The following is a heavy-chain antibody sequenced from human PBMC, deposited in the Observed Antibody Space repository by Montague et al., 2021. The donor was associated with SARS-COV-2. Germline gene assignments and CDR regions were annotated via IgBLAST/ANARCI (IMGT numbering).Heavy chain of an antibody. CDR2: ISRSGET. CDR1: GGSFSAYY. D-gene: IGHD6-19*01. CDR3: AKGRRPLSVGSGWYLDY. Sequence: SETLSLTCAVYGGSFSAYYWTWIRQPPGKGLEWIGEISRSGETTYNPSLKSRVTLSGDTSRNQFSLELRSVTAADTALYYCAKGRRPLSVGSGWYLDYWGLGTLVTVSS. V-gene: IGHV4-34*01. J-gene: IGHJ4*02.